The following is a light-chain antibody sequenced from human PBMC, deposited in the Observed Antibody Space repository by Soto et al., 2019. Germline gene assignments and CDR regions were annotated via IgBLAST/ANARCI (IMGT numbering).Light chain of an antibody. CDR3: LHHNVFPWT. V-gene: IGKV1-5*03. CDR1: QSISSW. CDR2: KAS. Sequence: DIQMTQSPSTLSASVGDRVTITCRASQSISSWLAWYQQKPGKAPKLLIYKASSLESGVPSRFSGSGSGTEFTLTISSLQPEDFATYYCLHHNVFPWTFDQGTKVDIK. J-gene: IGKJ1*01.